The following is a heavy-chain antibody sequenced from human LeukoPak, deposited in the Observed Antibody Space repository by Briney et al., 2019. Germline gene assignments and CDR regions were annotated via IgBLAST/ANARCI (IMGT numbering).Heavy chain of an antibody. CDR1: GGSISSYY. J-gene: IGHJ3*02. V-gene: IGHV4-4*07. D-gene: IGHD6-19*01. CDR3: ARIAVAGRVGAFDI. Sequence: SETLSLTCTVSGGSISSYYWSWIRQPAGKGLGWIGRIYTSGSTNYNPSLKSRVTMSVDTSKNQFSLKLSSVTAADTAVYYCARIAVAGRVGAFDIWGQGTMVTVSS. CDR2: IYTSGST.